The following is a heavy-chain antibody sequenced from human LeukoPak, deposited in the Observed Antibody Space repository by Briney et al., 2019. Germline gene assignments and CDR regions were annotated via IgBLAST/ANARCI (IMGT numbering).Heavy chain of an antibody. Sequence: GGSLRLSCAASGFTVSSNYMTWVRQAPGKALEWISVIYSGGTRYYADSVEGRFTISRDNSKNTLYLHMNSLRPEDTAVYYCATGIGAAGRIDYWGQGTLVTVSS. D-gene: IGHD6-13*01. CDR2: IYSGGTR. J-gene: IGHJ4*02. V-gene: IGHV3-53*05. CDR3: ATGIGAAGRIDY. CDR1: GFTVSSNY.